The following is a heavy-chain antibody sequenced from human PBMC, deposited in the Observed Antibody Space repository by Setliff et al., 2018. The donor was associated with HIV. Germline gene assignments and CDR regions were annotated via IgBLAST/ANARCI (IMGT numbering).Heavy chain of an antibody. J-gene: IGHJ4*02. Sequence: LETLSLPCTVSGDSVSGYYWTWIRQPPGKGLEWIGDIYYTGSTSFSPSLKSRVTISLDTSKNQFSLKLRSVSAADTAMYYCARGNPDFDILTGYWSHYFNYWGQGRPVTVSS. CDR3: ARGNPDFDILTGYWSHYFNY. CDR1: GDSVSGYY. D-gene: IGHD3-9*01. CDR2: IYYTGST. V-gene: IGHV4-59*02.